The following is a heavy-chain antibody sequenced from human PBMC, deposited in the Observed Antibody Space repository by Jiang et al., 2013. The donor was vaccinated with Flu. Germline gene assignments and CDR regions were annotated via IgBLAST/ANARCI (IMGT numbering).Heavy chain of an antibody. D-gene: IGHD3-10*01. CDR1: GDTVSSNDAA. J-gene: IGHJ5*02. Sequence: QTLSLTCTISGDTVSSNDAAWNWIRQSPSRGLEWLGRTFYRSTWYYDYAVSMKSRITINPDTSKNQFSLQLNSVTPEDTAVYYCAREGTMIRGIKNWFDTWGQG. CDR2: TFYRSTWYY. CDR3: AREGTMIRGIKNWFDT. V-gene: IGHV6-1*01.